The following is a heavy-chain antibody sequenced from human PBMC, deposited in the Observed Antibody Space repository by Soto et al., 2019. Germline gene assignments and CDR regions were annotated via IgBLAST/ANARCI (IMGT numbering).Heavy chain of an antibody. CDR3: TRGLLKQRSNYVFLEGLRPPYYYYYYSGMDV. CDR2: XXXXXXX. V-gene: IGHV4-34*01. J-gene: IGHJ6*01. CDR1: GGSFSGYY. Sequence: SETLSLTCAVYGGSFSGYYWSWIRQPPGKGLXXXXXXXXXXXXNYNPSLKSRVTISVDTSKNQFSLKLSSVTAADTAVYYSTRGLLKQRSNYVFLEGLRPPYYYYYYSGMDVWGQGTTVTVSS. D-gene: IGHD3-3*01.